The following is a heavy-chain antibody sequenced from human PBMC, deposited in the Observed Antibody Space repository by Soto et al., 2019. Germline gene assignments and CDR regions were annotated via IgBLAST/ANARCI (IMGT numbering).Heavy chain of an antibody. CDR1: GDTFTFYS. J-gene: IGHJ4*02. CDR3: ASSYGSGYRAFDY. V-gene: IGHV1-69*02. D-gene: IGHD3-10*01. Sequence: QVQLVQSGAEVKRPGSSVQVSCKASGDTFTFYSINWVRQAPGLGLEWMGRINPILSMSNYAQRFQGRVTITADKSTSTAYMELSSLRSEDTAIYYCASSYGSGYRAFDYWGQGALVTVSS. CDR2: INPILSMS.